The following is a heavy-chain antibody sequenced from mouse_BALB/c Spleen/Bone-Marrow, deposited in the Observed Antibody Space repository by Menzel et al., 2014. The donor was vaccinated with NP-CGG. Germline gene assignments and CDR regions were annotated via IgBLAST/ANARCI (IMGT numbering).Heavy chain of an antibody. CDR2: IRSKSNNYAT. CDR1: GFTFNTYA. D-gene: IGHD2-4*01. J-gene: IGHJ3*01. V-gene: IGHV10-1*02. CDR3: VRQNYDYAWFAY. Sequence: EVKLMESGGGLVQPKGSLKLSCAASGFTFNTYAMNWVRQAPGKGLEWVARIRSKSNNYATYYADSVKDRFTISRDDSQSKLYLQMNNLKTEDTAMYYCVRQNYDYAWFAYWGQGTLVTVSA.